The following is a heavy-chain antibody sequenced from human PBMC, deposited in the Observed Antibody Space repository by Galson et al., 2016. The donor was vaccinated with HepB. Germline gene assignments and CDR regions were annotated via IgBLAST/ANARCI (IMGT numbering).Heavy chain of an antibody. Sequence: SLRLSCAASGFTFSDYWMTWVRQAPGKGLEWVANLSRDGTDKRYAGSVKGRFTISRDNPNNSVFLQMSSLRAEDTALYYCARVDYTAEGINFWGQGTMV. V-gene: IGHV3-7*03. J-gene: IGHJ6*02. CDR2: LSRDGTDK. D-gene: IGHD4-11*01. CDR1: GFTFSDYW. CDR3: ARVDYTAEGINF.